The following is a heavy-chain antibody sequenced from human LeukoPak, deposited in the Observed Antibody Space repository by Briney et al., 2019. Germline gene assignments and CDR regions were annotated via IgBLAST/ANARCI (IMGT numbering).Heavy chain of an antibody. V-gene: IGHV4-59*08. J-gene: IGHJ4*02. CDR2: IYYRGAT. Sequence: SQTLSLTCTVSGDSIIGYYWGWIWHPQTTAPELDAYIYYRGATKYNTSFGGRVTMSVDTSKNHFSLRLPSVTAADPAMYYCARHNDVPDIRRGFDYWGQGALVTVSS. D-gene: IGHD2-21*02. CDR3: ARHNDVPDIRRGFDY. CDR1: GDSIIGYY.